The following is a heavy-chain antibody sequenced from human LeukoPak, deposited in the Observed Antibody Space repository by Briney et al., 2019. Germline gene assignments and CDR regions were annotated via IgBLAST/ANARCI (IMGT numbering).Heavy chain of an antibody. Sequence: GGSLRLSCAASGFTFSSYSMNWVRQAPGKGLEWVSYISSSSSTIYYADSVKGRFTISRDNAKNSLYLQMNSLRAEDTAVYYCARAAPPYYYDSSGYPDAFDIWGQGTMVTVSS. CDR1: GFTFSSYS. CDR3: ARAAPPYYYDSSGYPDAFDI. CDR2: ISSSSSTI. J-gene: IGHJ3*02. D-gene: IGHD3-22*01. V-gene: IGHV3-48*01.